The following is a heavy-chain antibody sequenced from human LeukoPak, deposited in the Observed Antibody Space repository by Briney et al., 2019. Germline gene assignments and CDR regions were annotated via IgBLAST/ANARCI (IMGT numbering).Heavy chain of an antibody. CDR3: AREGYDLVAFDI. V-gene: IGHV3-7*03. D-gene: IGHD1-20*01. J-gene: IGHJ3*02. CDR2: IKEDGTEK. CDR1: GFTFSRVW. Sequence: PGGSLRLSCAASGFTFSRVWMTWVRQAPGKGLEWVANIKEDGTEKYCVDSLKGRFSISRDNAKESLYLQMNSPRADDTAVYYCAREGYDLVAFDIWGQGTMVTVSS.